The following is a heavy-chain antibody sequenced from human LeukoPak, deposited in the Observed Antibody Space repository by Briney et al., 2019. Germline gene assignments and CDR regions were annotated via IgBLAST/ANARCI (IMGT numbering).Heavy chain of an antibody. CDR1: GYTFTSYG. D-gene: IGHD2-2*01. CDR2: ISAYNGNT. CDR3: ARAGRYCSSTSCYSPIAARPLWYYYYGMDV. V-gene: IGHV1-18*01. Sequence: ASVKVSCKASGYTFTSYGISWVRQAPGQGLEWMGWISAYNGNTNYAQKLQGRVTMTTDTSTSTAYMELRSLRSDDTAVYYCARAGRYCSSTSCYSPIAARPLWYYYYGMDVWGQGTTVTVSS. J-gene: IGHJ6*02.